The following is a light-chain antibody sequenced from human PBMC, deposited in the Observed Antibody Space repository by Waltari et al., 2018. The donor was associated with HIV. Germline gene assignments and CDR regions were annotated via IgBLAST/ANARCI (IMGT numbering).Light chain of an antibody. CDR3: SSPTNVDTVI. CDR1: GQDICFSDY. J-gene: IGLJ2*01. CDR2: GVE. Sequence: SALIQPASVPASPGQSLTIPCSGTGQDICFSDYGDGYKHHPNNAPELSIYGVESRTSPIPLRFSGSNSGNTAYSIFSGLQAEAEADYYCSSPTNVDTVIFGGVT. V-gene: IGLV2-14*01.